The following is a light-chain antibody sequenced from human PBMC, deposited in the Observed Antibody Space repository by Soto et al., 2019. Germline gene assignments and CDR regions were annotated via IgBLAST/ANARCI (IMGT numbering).Light chain of an antibody. J-gene: IGKJ4*01. CDR3: QQYGSSPGLT. V-gene: IGKV3-20*01. CDR1: QSVSSKH. Sequence: EIVLTQSPGSLSLSPGETATLSCRASQSVSSKHLAWYQQRPGQAPRLLIYGASNKATDIPDRFSGIGSGTDFTLIISRLEPEDFALYYCQQYGSSPGLTFGGGTKVEI. CDR2: GAS.